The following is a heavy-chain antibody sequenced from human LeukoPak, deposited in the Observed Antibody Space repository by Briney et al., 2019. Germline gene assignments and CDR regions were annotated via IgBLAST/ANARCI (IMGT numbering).Heavy chain of an antibody. D-gene: IGHD3-10*01. CDR1: GDSISSSSYY. CDR3: ARHGRRMVRGNYYFDY. V-gene: IGHV4-39*01. J-gene: IGHJ4*02. Sequence: SETLSLACTVSGDSISSSSYYWDWIRQPPGKGLEWIGSIYYSGSTYYNPSLKSRVTISVDTSKNQFSLKLTSVTAADTAVYYCARHGRRMVRGNYYFDYWGQGTLVTVSS. CDR2: IYYSGST.